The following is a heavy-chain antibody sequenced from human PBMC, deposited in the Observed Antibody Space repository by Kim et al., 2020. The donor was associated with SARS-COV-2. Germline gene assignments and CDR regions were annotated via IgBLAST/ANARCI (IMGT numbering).Heavy chain of an antibody. J-gene: IGHJ3*02. V-gene: IGHV1-18*01. CDR2: ISAYNGNT. CDR3: ARTQLSLGYCSGGSCSRLDI. Sequence: ASVKVSCKASGYTFTSYAISWVRQAPGQGLEWMGWISAYNGNTNYAQNLQGRVTMTTDTSTSTAYMEVRSLRSDDTAMYFCARTQLSLGYCSGGSCSRLDIWGQGTMVTVSS. CDR1: GYTFTSYA. D-gene: IGHD2-15*01.